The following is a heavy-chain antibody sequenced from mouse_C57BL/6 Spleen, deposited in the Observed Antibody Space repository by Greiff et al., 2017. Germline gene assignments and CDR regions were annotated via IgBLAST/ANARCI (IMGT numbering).Heavy chain of an antibody. CDR3: ASTVVASGEYFDY. D-gene: IGHD1-1*01. Sequence: EVQLQQSGPELVKPGASVTISCKASGYSFTDYNMNWVKQSNGKSLEWIGVINPNYGTTSYNQKFKGKATLTVDQSSSTAYMQLNSLTSEDSAVYYCASTVVASGEYFDYWGQGTTLTVSS. CDR2: INPNYGTT. J-gene: IGHJ2*01. CDR1: GYSFTDYN. V-gene: IGHV1-39*01.